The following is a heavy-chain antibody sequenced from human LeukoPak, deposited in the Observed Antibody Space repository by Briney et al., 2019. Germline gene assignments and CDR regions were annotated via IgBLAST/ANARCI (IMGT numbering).Heavy chain of an antibody. CDR1: GFTFDDYA. CDR3: AKDRLAVAGPFDY. V-gene: IGHV3-9*01. CDR2: ISWNSGSI. D-gene: IGHD6-19*01. Sequence: GGSLRLPCAASGFTFDDYAMHWVRQAPGKGLEWVSGISWNSGSIGYADSVKGRFTISRDNAKNSLYLQMNSLRAEDTALYYCAKDRLAVAGPFDYWGQGTLVTVSS. J-gene: IGHJ4*02.